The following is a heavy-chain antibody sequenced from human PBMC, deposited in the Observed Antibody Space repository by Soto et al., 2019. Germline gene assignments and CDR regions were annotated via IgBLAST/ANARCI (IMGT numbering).Heavy chain of an antibody. D-gene: IGHD2-21*02. J-gene: IGHJ3*02. CDR3: ARDFRTVVVTPDAFDI. Sequence: ASVKVSCKASGYTFTSYDINWVRQATGQGLEWMGWMNPNSGNTGYAQKFQGRVTMTRNTSISTAYMELSRLRSDDTAVYYCARDFRTVVVTPDAFDIWGQGTMVTVSS. V-gene: IGHV1-8*01. CDR2: MNPNSGNT. CDR1: GYTFTSYD.